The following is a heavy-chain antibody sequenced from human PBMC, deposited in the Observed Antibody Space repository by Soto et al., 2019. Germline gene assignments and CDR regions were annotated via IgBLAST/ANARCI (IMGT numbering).Heavy chain of an antibody. CDR1: GGTFSSYA. J-gene: IGHJ4*02. D-gene: IGHD3-22*01. V-gene: IGHV1-69*13. Sequence: ASVKVSCKASGGTFSSYAISWVRQAPGQGLEWMGGIIPIFGTANYAQKFQGRVTITADESTSTAYMELSSLRSEDTAVYYCARVRVGYSDSSGYIDYWGQGTLVTVSS. CDR3: ARVRVGYSDSSGYIDY. CDR2: IIPIFGTA.